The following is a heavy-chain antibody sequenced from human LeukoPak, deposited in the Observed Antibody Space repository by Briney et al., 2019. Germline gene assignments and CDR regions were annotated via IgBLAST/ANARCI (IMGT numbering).Heavy chain of an antibody. CDR1: GGSFSGYY. D-gene: IGHD2-21*01. Sequence: SETLSLTCAVHGGSFSGYYWSWIRQPPGKGLEWIGEINHSGSTNYNPSLKSRVTISVDTSKNQFSLKLSSVTAADTAVYYCARPGPDCGGDCIRGAFDIWGQGTMVTVSS. CDR3: ARPGPDCGGDCIRGAFDI. V-gene: IGHV4-34*01. CDR2: INHSGST. J-gene: IGHJ3*02.